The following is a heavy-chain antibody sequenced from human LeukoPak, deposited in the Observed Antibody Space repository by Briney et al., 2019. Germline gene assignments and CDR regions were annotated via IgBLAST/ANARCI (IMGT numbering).Heavy chain of an antibody. CDR2: ISSSGDTK. CDR3: ARGQFDDC. V-gene: IGHV3-48*02. CDR1: GFTFSSYS. D-gene: IGHD3-9*01. J-gene: IGHJ4*02. Sequence: PGGSLRLSCAAAGFTFSSYSMNWVRQAPGRGLEWVSYISSSGDTKYYADSLKGRFTISRDNAKNSLCLQMNSLRDEDTAVYYCARGQFDDCWGQGTLVTVSS.